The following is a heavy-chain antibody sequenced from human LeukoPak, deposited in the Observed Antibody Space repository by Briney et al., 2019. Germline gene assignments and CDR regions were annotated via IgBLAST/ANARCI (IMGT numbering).Heavy chain of an antibody. CDR1: GGTFSSYA. V-gene: IGHV1-69*05. Sequence: ASVKVSCKASGGTFSSYAISWVRQAPGQGLEWMGGIIPIFGTANYAQKFQGRVTITTDESTSAAYMELSSLRSEDTAVYYCARGAHYYGSGTDSWGQGTLVTVSS. CDR3: ARGAHYYGSGTDS. D-gene: IGHD3-10*01. J-gene: IGHJ5*02. CDR2: IIPIFGTA.